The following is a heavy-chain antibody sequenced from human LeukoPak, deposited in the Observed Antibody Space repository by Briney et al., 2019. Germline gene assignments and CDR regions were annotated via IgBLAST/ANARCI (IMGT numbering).Heavy chain of an antibody. V-gene: IGHV3-33*05. Sequence: GGSLRLSCAASGFTFSSYGMHWVRQAPGKGLEWVAVISYDGSNKYYADSAKGRFTISRDNSKHTLYLQMNSLRAEDTAVYYCSKWKAIVLVPAARSPIDYWGQGTLVTVSS. CDR1: GFTFSSYG. D-gene: IGHD2-2*01. J-gene: IGHJ4*02. CDR3: SKWKAIVLVPAARSPIDY. CDR2: ISYDGSNK.